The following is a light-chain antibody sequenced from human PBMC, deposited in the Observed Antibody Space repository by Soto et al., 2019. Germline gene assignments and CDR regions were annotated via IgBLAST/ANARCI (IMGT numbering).Light chain of an antibody. V-gene: IGKV1-9*01. CDR1: QDIGSH. Sequence: IQLTQSPSFLSASVGDTVTITCRASQDIGSHLAWYQQKPGTVPNLLIYVASTLQSGVPSRFSGSGSGTEFTLTSDSLQPEDFANYYCQQFCSYPLTFGGGTEVEIK. J-gene: IGKJ4*02. CDR3: QQFCSYPLT. CDR2: VAS.